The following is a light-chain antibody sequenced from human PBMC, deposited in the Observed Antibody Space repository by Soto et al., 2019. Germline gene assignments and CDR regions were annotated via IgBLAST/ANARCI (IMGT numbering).Light chain of an antibody. CDR3: QTWGTGIQV. CDR2: LNNDGSH. CDR1: SGHSSYA. V-gene: IGLV4-69*01. J-gene: IGLJ3*02. Sequence: QLVLTQSPSASASLGASVKLTCTLSSGHSSYAIAWHRQQPEKGPRFLMRLNNDGSHTKGDGIPDLFSGSSSGAERYLTLSSLQSEDEADYYCQTWGTGIQVFGGGTKLTVL.